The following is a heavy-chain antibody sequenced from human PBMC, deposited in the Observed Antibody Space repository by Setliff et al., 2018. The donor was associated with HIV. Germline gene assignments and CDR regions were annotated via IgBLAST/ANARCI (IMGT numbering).Heavy chain of an antibody. Sequence: KPSETLSLTCTVSGGSISSHYWSWIRQPPGKGLEWIGYIYYNGSTNYNPSLKSRVTISIDTSKNQFSLKLRSATATDTALYYCARVSSSYYFLGAFDSWGQGTLVTVSS. D-gene: IGHD6-13*01. V-gene: IGHV4-59*08. CDR2: IYYNGST. CDR1: GGSISSHY. CDR3: ARVSSSYYFLGAFDS. J-gene: IGHJ5*01.